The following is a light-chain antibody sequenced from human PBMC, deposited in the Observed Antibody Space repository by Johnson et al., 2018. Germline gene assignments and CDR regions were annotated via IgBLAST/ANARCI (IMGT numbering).Light chain of an antibody. Sequence: QSVLTQPPSVSAAPGQKVTISCSGSSSNIGNNYVSWYQQLPGTAPKLLIYENNKRPSGIPDRFSGSKSGPSATLGITGLQTGDEADYYCGTWDSSLSAGKVFGTGTKVTFL. CDR3: GTWDSSLSAGKV. V-gene: IGLV1-51*02. CDR2: ENN. CDR1: SSNIGNNY. J-gene: IGLJ1*01.